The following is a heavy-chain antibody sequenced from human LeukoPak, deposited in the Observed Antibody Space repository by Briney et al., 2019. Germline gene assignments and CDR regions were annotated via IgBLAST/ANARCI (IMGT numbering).Heavy chain of an antibody. J-gene: IGHJ4*02. CDR1: GFTFTNYW. CDR2: MNSDASST. D-gene: IGHD4-23*01. V-gene: IGHV3-74*01. CDR3: ARGPDYGGPL. Sequence: PGGSLRLSCVASGFTFTNYWMHWVRQAPGKGLVWVARMNSDASSTSYADSVKGRFSISRDNAKKTLYLQMNSLRAEDTAVYYCARGPDYGGPLRGRGTLVTVSP.